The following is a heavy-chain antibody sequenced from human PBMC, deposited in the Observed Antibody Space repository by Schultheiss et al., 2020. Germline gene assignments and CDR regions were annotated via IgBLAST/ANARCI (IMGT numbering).Heavy chain of an antibody. V-gene: IGHV4-59*01. CDR2: IYYSGST. D-gene: IGHD1-26*01. CDR1: GVSISPYY. J-gene: IGHJ6*03. Sequence: SETLSLTCTVSGVSISPYYWSWIRQPPGKGLEWIGYIYYSGSTNYNPSLKSRVTISVDTSKNQFSLKLSSVTAADTAVYYCARDRIVGATTYYYYYMDVWGKGTTVTVSS. CDR3: ARDRIVGATTYYYYYMDV.